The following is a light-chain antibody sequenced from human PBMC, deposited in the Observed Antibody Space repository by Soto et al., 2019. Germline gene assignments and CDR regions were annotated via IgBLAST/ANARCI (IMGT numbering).Light chain of an antibody. CDR2: EVR. CDR3: ETWDSNTPVV. V-gene: IGLV2-8*01. J-gene: IGLJ2*01. Sequence: QSVLTQPPSASGSPGQSVTISCTGTSSDVGAYNYVSWYQQHPGRAPKLMIYEVRKRPSGVPDRFSGSESDNTASLTVSGLQAEDEADYYCETWDSNTPVVFGGGTKLTVL. CDR1: SSDVGAYNY.